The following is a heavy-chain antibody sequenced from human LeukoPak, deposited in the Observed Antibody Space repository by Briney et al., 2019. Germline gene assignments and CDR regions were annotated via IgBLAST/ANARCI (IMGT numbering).Heavy chain of an antibody. Sequence: SEILSLTCTVSGGSISGYYWSWIRQPPGKGLEWIGYINYSGSTNYNPSLKSRVTISLDTSKSQFSLKLTSVTAADTAVFFCARYFDWPWAFDIWGLGTMVTVSS. CDR2: INYSGST. CDR1: GGSISGYY. CDR3: ARYFDWPWAFDI. V-gene: IGHV4-59*01. D-gene: IGHD3-9*01. J-gene: IGHJ3*02.